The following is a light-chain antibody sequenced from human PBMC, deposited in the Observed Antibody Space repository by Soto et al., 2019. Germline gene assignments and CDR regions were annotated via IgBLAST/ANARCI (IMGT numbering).Light chain of an antibody. V-gene: IGLV1-40*01. Sequence: QSVLTQPPSVSGAPGQRVTISCTGNSSNLGAGYDVHWYQQLPGAAPKLVIFGNGNRPSGVPERFYGAKSGTSASLAITGLQAEDEADYYGQAYDYSLTASVFGGGTKLTGL. CDR2: GNG. J-gene: IGLJ3*02. CDR3: QAYDYSLTASV. CDR1: SSNLGAGYD.